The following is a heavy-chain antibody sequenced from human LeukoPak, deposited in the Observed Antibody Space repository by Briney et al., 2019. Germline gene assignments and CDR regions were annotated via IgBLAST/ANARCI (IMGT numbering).Heavy chain of an antibody. CDR3: AREANSGSYDDDAFDI. CDR2: ISTSGRTI. CDR1: GFTFSSYE. D-gene: IGHD1-26*01. J-gene: IGHJ3*02. Sequence: TGGSLRLSCAASGFTFSSYEMNWVRQAPGKGLEWVSYISTSGRTIYYADSVKGRFTISRDNAKNTLYLQMNSLRAEDTAVYYCAREANSGSYDDDAFDIWGQGTMVTVSS. V-gene: IGHV3-48*03.